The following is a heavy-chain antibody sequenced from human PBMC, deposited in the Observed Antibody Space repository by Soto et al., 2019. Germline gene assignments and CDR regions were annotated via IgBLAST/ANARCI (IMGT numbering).Heavy chain of an antibody. CDR3: ATACSGGSCYFY. CDR2: FDPEDGET. Sequence: ASVKVSCKVSGYSLTELSMHWLLQAPGKGLEWMGGFDPEDGETIYAQKFQGRVTMTEDTSTDTAYMELSSLRSEDTAVYYCATACSGGSCYFYWGQGTLVTVSS. J-gene: IGHJ4*02. D-gene: IGHD2-15*01. CDR1: GYSLTELS. V-gene: IGHV1-24*01.